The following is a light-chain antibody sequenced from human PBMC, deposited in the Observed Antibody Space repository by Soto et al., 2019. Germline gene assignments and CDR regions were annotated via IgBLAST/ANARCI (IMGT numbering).Light chain of an antibody. CDR1: QSVSSN. CDR2: GAS. Sequence: EIVMTQSPATLSVSPGERATLSCRASQSVSSNLAWYQKKPGQAPRLVIYGASTRTTGIPARFNGSGSGTEFTLTIGSLPSEDFAVYYCQQYKSWPSFGQGTRLEIK. J-gene: IGKJ5*01. CDR3: QQYKSWPS. V-gene: IGKV3-15*01.